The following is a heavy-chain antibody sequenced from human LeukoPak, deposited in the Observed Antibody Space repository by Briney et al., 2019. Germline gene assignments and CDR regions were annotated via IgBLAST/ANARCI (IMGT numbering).Heavy chain of an antibody. V-gene: IGHV1-69*05. CDR2: IIPMSGTV. CDR3: ATTDY. CDR1: GGTFTSYT. Sequence: GSSVKVSCKASGGTFTSYTVSWVRQAPGQGPEWMGRIIPMSGTVKYAQKFQGRVTITTDESTSTAYMELSSLRSEDTAVYYCATTDYWGQGTLVTVSS. J-gene: IGHJ4*01.